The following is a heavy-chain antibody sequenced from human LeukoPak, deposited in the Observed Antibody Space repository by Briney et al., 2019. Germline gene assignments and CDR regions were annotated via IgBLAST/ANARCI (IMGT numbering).Heavy chain of an antibody. D-gene: IGHD1-26*01. CDR2: IIPIFGTA. J-gene: IGHJ5*02. CDR1: GGTFSSYA. Sequence: ASVKVSCKASGGTFSSYAISWVRQAPGQGLEWMGGIIPIFGTANYARKFQGRVTITADKSTSTAYMELSSLRSEDTAVYYCARDGREKAKNWFDPWGQGTLVTVSS. CDR3: ARDGREKAKNWFDP. V-gene: IGHV1-69*06.